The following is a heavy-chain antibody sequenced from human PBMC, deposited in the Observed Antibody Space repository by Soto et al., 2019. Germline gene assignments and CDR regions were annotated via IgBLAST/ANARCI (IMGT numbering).Heavy chain of an antibody. D-gene: IGHD3-10*01. Sequence: EVQLVESGGGLVQPGESLRLSCAASGFTFSEYWIHWVRQAPGKGLEWVSRIKGAGSRTNYADSVKGRCTTSRDNANNVVFLRMNTMTDDDTAVYYRARGVYGRWLHDYWGQGTLVTVSS. CDR2: IKGAGSRT. CDR1: GFTFSEYW. J-gene: IGHJ4*02. V-gene: IGHV3-74*01. CDR3: ARGVYGRWLHDY.